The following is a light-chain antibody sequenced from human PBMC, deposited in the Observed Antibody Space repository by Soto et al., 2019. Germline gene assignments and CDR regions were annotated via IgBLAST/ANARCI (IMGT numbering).Light chain of an antibody. V-gene: IGKV3-20*01. J-gene: IGKJ1*01. Sequence: EIVLTQSPGTLSLSTGERATLSCRPSQRFSSGYLAWYQHKPGQAPSLLIFSASIRSAGIPDRFTGSGSGADFTLTISRLEPEDFAVYYCQQYGSSPRTFGQGTKV. CDR3: QQYGSSPRT. CDR1: QRFSSGY. CDR2: SAS.